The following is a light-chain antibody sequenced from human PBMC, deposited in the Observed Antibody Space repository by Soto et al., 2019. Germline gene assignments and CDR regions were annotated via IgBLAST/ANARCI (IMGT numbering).Light chain of an antibody. V-gene: IGKV3-15*01. CDR2: GAS. CDR3: QQYSDWPT. Sequence: EIVMTQSPATLSVSPGERATLSCRASQSVSSNLAWYQQKPGQAPRLLIYGASTRATGFPAKFSGSGSGTEFTITISSLQSEDFAVYYCQQYSDWPTFGQGTRLEI. CDR1: QSVSSN. J-gene: IGKJ5*01.